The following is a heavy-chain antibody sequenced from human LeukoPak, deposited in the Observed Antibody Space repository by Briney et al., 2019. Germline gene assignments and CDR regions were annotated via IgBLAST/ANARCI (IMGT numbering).Heavy chain of an antibody. V-gene: IGHV4-59*08. CDR2: IYYSGST. J-gene: IGHJ4*02. D-gene: IGHD1-26*01. CDR3: AGTYSGSYHPRLSYLAN. CDR1: GGSISSYY. Sequence: PSETLSLTCTVSGGSISSYYWSWIRQPPGKGLEWIGYIYYSGSTNYNPSLKSRVTISVDTSKNQFSLKLSSVTAADTAVYYCAGTYSGSYHPRLSYLANWGQGTLVTVSS.